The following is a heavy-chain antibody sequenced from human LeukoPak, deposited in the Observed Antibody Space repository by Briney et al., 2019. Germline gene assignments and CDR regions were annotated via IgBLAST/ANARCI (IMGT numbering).Heavy chain of an antibody. Sequence: GGSLRLSCAASGFTFDDYAMHWVRQAPGKGLEWVSGISWDSGSVDSADSVKGRFTISRDNARNSLYLQMNSLRAEDTAVYYCARGYCSSTSCQGYYYYMDVWGKGTTVTISS. CDR1: GFTFDDYA. CDR2: ISWDSGSV. CDR3: ARGYCSSTSCQGYYYYMDV. V-gene: IGHV3-9*01. J-gene: IGHJ6*03. D-gene: IGHD2-2*01.